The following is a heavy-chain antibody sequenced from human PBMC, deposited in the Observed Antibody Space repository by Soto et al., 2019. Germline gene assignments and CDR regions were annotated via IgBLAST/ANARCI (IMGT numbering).Heavy chain of an antibody. CDR1: GYSFTSYW. CDR3: ARPPPFYGSGSYYSRYYYYGMDV. Sequence: GESLKISCKGSGYSFTSYWISWVRQMPGKGLEWMGRIDPSDSYANYSPSFQGHVTISADKSISTAYLQWSSLKDSDTAMYYCARPPPFYGSGSYYSRYYYYGMDVWGQGTTVTVSS. D-gene: IGHD3-10*01. V-gene: IGHV5-10-1*01. CDR2: IDPSDSYA. J-gene: IGHJ6*02.